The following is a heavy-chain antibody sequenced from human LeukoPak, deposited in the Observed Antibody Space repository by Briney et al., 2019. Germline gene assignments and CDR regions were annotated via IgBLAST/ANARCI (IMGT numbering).Heavy chain of an antibody. CDR2: IDPPGNT. J-gene: IGHJ4*02. CDR3: VREGPGSGWTYFDY. CDR1: GFFFNTYD. V-gene: IGHV3-13*04. Sequence: PGGSLRLSCAASGFFFNTYDMHWVRQITGKGLEWVSAIDPPGNTYYAGSAKGRFTISRENAKNSLYLQMNSLRAGDTAVYYCVREGPGSGWTYFDYWGQGTLVTVSS. D-gene: IGHD6-19*01.